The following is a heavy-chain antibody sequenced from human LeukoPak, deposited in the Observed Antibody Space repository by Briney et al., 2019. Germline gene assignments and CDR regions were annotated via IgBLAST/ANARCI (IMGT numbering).Heavy chain of an antibody. Sequence: GGSLRLSCAASGFTFSSYSMNWVRQAPGKGLEWVSSISSSSSYIYYADSVKGRFTISRDNAKNSLYLQVTSLRAEDTAVYYCARGLYGRVSANWFDPWGQGTLVTVSS. CDR2: ISSSSSYI. CDR1: GFTFSSYS. D-gene: IGHD4-17*01. V-gene: IGHV3-21*01. CDR3: ARGLYGRVSANWFDP. J-gene: IGHJ5*02.